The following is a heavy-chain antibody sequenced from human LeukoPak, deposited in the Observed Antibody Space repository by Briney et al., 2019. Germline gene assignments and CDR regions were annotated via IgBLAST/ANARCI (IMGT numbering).Heavy chain of an antibody. CDR2: IYYSGST. J-gene: IGHJ4*02. V-gene: IGHV4-39*07. CDR3: ARVSLWFGELSHY. CDR1: GGSISSSSYY. Sequence: SETLSLTCTVSGGSISSSSYYWGWIRQPPGKGLEWIGSIYYSGSTYYNPSLKSRVTISVDTSKSQFSLKLSSVTAADTAVYYCARVSLWFGELSHYWGQGTLVTVSS. D-gene: IGHD3-10*01.